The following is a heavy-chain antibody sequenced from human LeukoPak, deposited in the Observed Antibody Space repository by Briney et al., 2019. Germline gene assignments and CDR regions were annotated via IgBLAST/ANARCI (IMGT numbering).Heavy chain of an antibody. CDR3: ATMWSGAFDP. CDR1: GGSFSDYY. V-gene: IGHV4-34*01. D-gene: IGHD2-21*01. Sequence: SETLSLTCAVYGGSFSDYYWSWIRQPPGKGLELIGEINHSGSTNYNPSLKSRVTISVDTSKNQFSLRLSSVTAADTAVYYCATMWSGAFDPWGQGTLVTVSS. J-gene: IGHJ5*02. CDR2: INHSGST.